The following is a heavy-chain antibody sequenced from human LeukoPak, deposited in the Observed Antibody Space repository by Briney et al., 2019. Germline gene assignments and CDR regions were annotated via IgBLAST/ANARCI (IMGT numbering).Heavy chain of an antibody. CDR2: ISYDGSNK. V-gene: IGHV3-30*18. CDR3: AKGSRLAAAPYYYGMDV. Sequence: PGRPLRLSCAASGFTFSSYGMHWVRQAPGKGLEWVAVISYDGSNKYYADSVKGRFTISRDNSKNTLYLQMNSLRAEDTAVYYCAKGSRLAAAPYYYGMDVWGQGTTVTVSS. CDR1: GFTFSSYG. J-gene: IGHJ6*02. D-gene: IGHD6-13*01.